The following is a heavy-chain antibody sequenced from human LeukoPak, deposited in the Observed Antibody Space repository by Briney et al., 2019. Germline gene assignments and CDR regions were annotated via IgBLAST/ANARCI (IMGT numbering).Heavy chain of an antibody. Sequence: GGSLRLSYAASGFTFSSYAMHWVRQAPGKGLEYVSAISSNGGSTYYANSVKGRFTISRDNSKNTLYLQMGSLRAEDMAVYYCARGQAGLFDYWGQGTLVTVSS. CDR3: ARGQAGLFDY. CDR2: ISSNGGST. D-gene: IGHD6-19*01. J-gene: IGHJ4*02. V-gene: IGHV3-64*01. CDR1: GFTFSSYA.